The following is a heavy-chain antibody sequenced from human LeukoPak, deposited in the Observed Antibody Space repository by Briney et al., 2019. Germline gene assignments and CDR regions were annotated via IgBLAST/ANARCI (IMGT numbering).Heavy chain of an antibody. J-gene: IGHJ6*02. CDR1: GYTFTGYY. V-gene: IGHV1-2*02. CDR2: INPNSGGT. CDR3: ARRGIIAAAEIYYYYGMDV. D-gene: IGHD6-13*01. Sequence: GASVKVSCKASGYTFTGYYMHWVRQAPGQGLERMGWINPNSGGTNYAQKFQGRVTMTRDTSISTAYMELSRLRSDGTAVYYCARRGIIAAAEIYYYYGMDVWGQGTTVTVSS.